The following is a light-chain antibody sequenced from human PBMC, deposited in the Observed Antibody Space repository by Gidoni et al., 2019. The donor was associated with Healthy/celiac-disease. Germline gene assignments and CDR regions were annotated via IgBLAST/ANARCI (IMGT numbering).Light chain of an antibody. Sequence: SSGLTQPPSLSVSPGQTASITCSGDKLGDKYACWYQQKPGQSPVLVIYQDSKRPSGIPERFSGSNSGNTATLTISGTQAMDEADYYCQAWDRSTYVFGTGTKVTVL. V-gene: IGLV3-1*01. CDR2: QDS. CDR1: KLGDKY. CDR3: QAWDRSTYV. J-gene: IGLJ1*01.